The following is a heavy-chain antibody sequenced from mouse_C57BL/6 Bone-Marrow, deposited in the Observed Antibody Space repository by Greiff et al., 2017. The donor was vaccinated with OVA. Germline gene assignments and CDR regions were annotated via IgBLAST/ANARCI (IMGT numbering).Heavy chain of an antibody. Sequence: EVQRVESGGGLVQPKGSLKLSCAASGFTFNTYAMHWVRPAPGKGLEWVARIRSKRSNYATYYADSVKDRVTISRDDSQSMLYLQMNILKTEDTAMYYCVRERYMGFDYWGQGTTLTGAS. CDR3: VRERYMGFDY. CDR2: IRSKRSNYAT. D-gene: IGHD1-1*02. J-gene: IGHJ2*01. CDR1: GFTFNTYA. V-gene: IGHV10-3*01.